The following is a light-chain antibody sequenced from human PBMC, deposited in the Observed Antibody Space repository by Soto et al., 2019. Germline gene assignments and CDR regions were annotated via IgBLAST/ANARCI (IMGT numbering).Light chain of an antibody. Sequence: EIVMTQSPATLSVSPGERVTLSCRASQSVGRNLVWYQQKPGQAPRPLIYGVSSRATGIPDRFSGSGSGTDFTLTISSLEPEDFAVYYCQQRSNWPPGITFGQGTLLEI. V-gene: IGKV3-11*01. CDR3: QQRSNWPPGIT. J-gene: IGKJ5*01. CDR1: QSVGRN. CDR2: GVS.